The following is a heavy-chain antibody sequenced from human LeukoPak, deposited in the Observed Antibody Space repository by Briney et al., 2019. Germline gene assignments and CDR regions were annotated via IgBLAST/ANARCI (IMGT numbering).Heavy chain of an antibody. CDR1: GFTFSSYS. CDR3: ATFEYSTDDAFDI. CDR2: ISSSSSTI. D-gene: IGHD6-6*01. J-gene: IGHJ3*02. V-gene: IGHV3-48*01. Sequence: GGSLRLSCAASGFTFSSYSMNWVRQAPGKGLEWVSYISSSSSTIYYADSVKGRFTIPRDNAKNSLYLQMNSLRAEDTAVYYCATFEYSTDDAFDIWGQGTMVTVSS.